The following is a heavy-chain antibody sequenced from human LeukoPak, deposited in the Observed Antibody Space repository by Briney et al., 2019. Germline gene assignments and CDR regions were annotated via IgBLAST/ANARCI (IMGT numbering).Heavy chain of an antibody. CDR3: ARDGYYYYDRGYFDL. D-gene: IGHD3-22*01. CDR2: ISGSGGST. J-gene: IGHJ2*01. CDR1: GFTFSSYA. Sequence: GVSLRLSCAASGFTFSSYAMSWVPQAPGKGREWVSAISGSGGSTYYADSVKGRFTISRDNAKNSLYLQMNSLRAEDTAVYYCARDGYYYYDRGYFDLWGRGTLVTASS. V-gene: IGHV3-23*01.